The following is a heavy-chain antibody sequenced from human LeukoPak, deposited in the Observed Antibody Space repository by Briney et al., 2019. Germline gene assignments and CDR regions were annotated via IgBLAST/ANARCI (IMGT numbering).Heavy chain of an antibody. D-gene: IGHD3-22*01. V-gene: IGHV4-4*07. CDR2: VYNGAT. CDR3: AKSNGYGLIDI. CDR1: GGSISSYY. J-gene: IGHJ3*02. Sequence: SETLSLTCSVSGGSISSYYLSWIRQPAGKGLEWIGRVYNGATTYNPSLKSRLTMSVDTSKNQLFLKVISVTAADTAVYYCAKSNGYGLIDIWGQGTMVTVPS.